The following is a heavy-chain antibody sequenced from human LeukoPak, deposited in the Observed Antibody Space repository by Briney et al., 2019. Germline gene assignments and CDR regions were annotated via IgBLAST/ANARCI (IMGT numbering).Heavy chain of an antibody. Sequence: GGSLRLSCAASGSTLSSYGMHWVRQAPGKGLEWVAVISYDGSNKYYADSVKGRFTISRDNSKNTLYLQMNSLRAEDTAVYYCAKDSAQYYDIWYYFDYWGQGTLVTVSS. CDR3: AKDSAQYYDIWYYFDY. V-gene: IGHV3-30*18. D-gene: IGHD3-9*01. CDR2: ISYDGSNK. J-gene: IGHJ4*02. CDR1: GSTLSSYG.